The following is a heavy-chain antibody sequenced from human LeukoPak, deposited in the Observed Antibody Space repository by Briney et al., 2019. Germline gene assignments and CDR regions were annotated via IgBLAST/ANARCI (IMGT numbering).Heavy chain of an antibody. D-gene: IGHD5-12*01. J-gene: IGHJ4*02. CDR2: FDPEDGET. Sequence: ASVKVSCKVSGYTLTELSMHWVPQAPGKGLEWVGGFDPEDGETIYAQKFQGRVTMTEDTSTDTAYMELSSLRSEDTAVYYCATPGGRGYSGYDWGTFDYWGQGTLVTVSS. CDR3: ATPGGRGYSGYDWGTFDY. V-gene: IGHV1-24*01. CDR1: GYTLTELS.